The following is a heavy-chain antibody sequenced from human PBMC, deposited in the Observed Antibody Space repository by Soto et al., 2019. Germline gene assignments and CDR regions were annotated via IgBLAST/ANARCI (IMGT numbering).Heavy chain of an antibody. J-gene: IGHJ4*02. CDR3: ESGGSRLHLGY. CDR1: GFTFRSYW. D-gene: IGHD5-12*01. CDR2: INSDGSST. Sequence: GGPLRLSRADSGFTFRSYWLQWVRQAPGKGLVWVSWINSDGSSTSYADSVKGRFTLSKDNAKKTLYLHMNSLRTEDTAVYYSESGGSRLHLGYSGQSTLATVSS. V-gene: IGHV3-74*01.